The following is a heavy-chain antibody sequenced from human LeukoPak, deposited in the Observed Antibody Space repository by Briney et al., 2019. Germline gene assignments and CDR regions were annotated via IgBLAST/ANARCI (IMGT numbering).Heavy chain of an antibody. CDR1: GGSVINTNW. D-gene: IGHD3-22*01. CDR2: IYYSGST. V-gene: IGHV4-4*02. Sequence: PSGTLSLTCGVSGGSVINTNWWTWVRQPPGKGLEWIGYIYYSGSTYYNPSLKSRVTISVDTSKNQFSLKLSSVTAADTAVYYCARDRLWLYDSSGYPHYYFDYWGQGTLVTVSS. CDR3: ARDRLWLYDSSGYPHYYFDY. J-gene: IGHJ4*02.